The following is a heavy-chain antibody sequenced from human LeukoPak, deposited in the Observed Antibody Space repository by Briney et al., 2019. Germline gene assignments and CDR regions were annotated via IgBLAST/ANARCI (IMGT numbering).Heavy chain of an antibody. D-gene: IGHD3-3*01. J-gene: IGHJ3*02. CDR2: INPNSGGT. CDR1: GYTFTGYY. CDR3: AREKLRFLEWFRSYDAFDI. Sequence: SVKVSCKASGYTFTGYYMHWVRQAPRQGLEWMGWINPNSGGTNYAQKFQGRVTMTRDTSISTAYMELSRLRSDDTAVYYCAREKLRFLEWFRSYDAFDIWGQGTMVTVSS. V-gene: IGHV1-2*02.